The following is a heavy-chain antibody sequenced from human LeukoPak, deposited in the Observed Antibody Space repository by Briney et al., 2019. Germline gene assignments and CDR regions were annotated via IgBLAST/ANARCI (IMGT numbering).Heavy chain of an antibody. CDR1: GGSISSSNW. D-gene: IGHD3-9*01. V-gene: IGHV4-4*02. CDR2: IYHSGST. CDR3: ARPHSPYYDILTGYPPGYYFDY. J-gene: IGHJ4*02. Sequence: PSGTLSLTCADSGGSISSSNWWSWVRQPPGKGLEWIGEIYHSGSTNYNPSLKSRVTISVDKSKNQFSLKLSSVTAADTAVYYCARPHSPYYDILTGYPPGYYFDYWGQGTLVTVSS.